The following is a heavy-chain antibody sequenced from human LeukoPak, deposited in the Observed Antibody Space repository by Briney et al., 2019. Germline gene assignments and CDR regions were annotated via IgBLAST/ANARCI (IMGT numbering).Heavy chain of an antibody. CDR2: ISSSGSTI. D-gene: IGHD1-1*01. CDR1: GFTFSDYY. CDR3: ARLTTGTPYWFDP. J-gene: IGHJ5*02. Sequence: KPGGSLRLSCAASGFTFSDYYMSWIRQAPGKGLEWVSYISSSGSTIYYADSVKGRFTISRDNAKNSLYLQMNSLRAEDTVVYYCARLTTGTPYWFDPWGQGTLVTVSS. V-gene: IGHV3-11*01.